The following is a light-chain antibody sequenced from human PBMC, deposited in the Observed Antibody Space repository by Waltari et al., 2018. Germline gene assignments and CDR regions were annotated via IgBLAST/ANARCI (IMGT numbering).Light chain of an antibody. J-gene: IGLJ2*01. CDR1: SSNIGNHY. V-gene: IGLV1-51*01. CDR3: ATWDNNLKDVV. CDR2: DNN. Sequence: QSVLTQPPSVSAAPGQKGTISCFGSSSNIGNHYVSWYYHLPGASPKLLIYDNNKRPSGIPDRFSASKSGTSATLGITGLQIGDEADYYCATWDNNLKDVVFGGGTKLTVL.